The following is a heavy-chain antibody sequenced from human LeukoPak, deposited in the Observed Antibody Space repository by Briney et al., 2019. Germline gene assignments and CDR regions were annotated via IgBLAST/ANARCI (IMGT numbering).Heavy chain of an antibody. J-gene: IGHJ4*02. D-gene: IGHD2-8*02. Sequence: GGTLRLSCAASGFTFSSYGMSWVRQAPGKGLEWVSAISGSGGSTYYADSVKGRFTISRDNSKNTLYLQMNSLRPEDTAVYYCAKEWSYSTGIYYFDYWGQGILVTVSS. V-gene: IGHV3-23*01. CDR1: GFTFSSYG. CDR3: AKEWSYSTGIYYFDY. CDR2: ISGSGGST.